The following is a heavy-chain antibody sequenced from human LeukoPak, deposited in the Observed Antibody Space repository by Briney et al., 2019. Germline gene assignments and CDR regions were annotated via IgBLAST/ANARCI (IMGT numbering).Heavy chain of an antibody. CDR1: GCTFSSYT. J-gene: IGHJ5*02. CDR3: ARGVVPAATNWFDP. V-gene: IGHV1-69*08. CDR2: IIPILGKA. D-gene: IGHD2-2*01. Sequence: GSSVKLSCKASGCTFSSYTISWVRQAPGQGLEWMGRIIPILGKANYAQKFQDRVTITADKSTSTAYMVLSRLRSEDTAVYYCARGVVPAATNWFDPWGQGTLVTVSS.